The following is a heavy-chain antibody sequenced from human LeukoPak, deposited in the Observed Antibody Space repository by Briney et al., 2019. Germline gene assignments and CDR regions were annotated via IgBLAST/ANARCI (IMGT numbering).Heavy chain of an antibody. CDR1: GFTFDDYG. J-gene: IGHJ4*02. CDR3: AKLVWRASAYYFDY. V-gene: IGHV3-20*04. D-gene: IGHD3-3*01. CDR2: INWNGGST. Sequence: PGGSLRLSCAASGFTFDDYGMSWVRQAPGKGLEWVSGINWNGGSTGYADSVKGRFTISRDNAKNTLYLQMNGLTAEDTAIYYCAKLVWRASAYYFDYWGQGTLVTVSS.